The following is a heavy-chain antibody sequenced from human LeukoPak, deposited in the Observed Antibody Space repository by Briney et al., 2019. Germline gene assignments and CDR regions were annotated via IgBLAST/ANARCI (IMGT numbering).Heavy chain of an antibody. J-gene: IGHJ5*02. V-gene: IGHV4-34*01. CDR3: ARVHGYRNWFDP. CDR2: INHSGST. Sequence: PSETLSLTCAVYGGSFSGYYWSWIRQPPGKGLEWIGEINHSGSTNYNPSLKSRVTISVDTSKNHFSLKLSSVTAADTAVYYCARVHGYRNWFDPWRQGTLVTVSP. CDR1: GGSFSGYY. D-gene: IGHD5-18*01.